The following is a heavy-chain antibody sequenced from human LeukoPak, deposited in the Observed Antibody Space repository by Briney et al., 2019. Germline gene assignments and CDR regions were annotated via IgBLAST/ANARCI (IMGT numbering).Heavy chain of an antibody. Sequence: MASETLSLTCTVSGGSISGYYWSWIRQPAGKGLEWIGRVYTSGSTNYNPSLKSRVTMSIDTSKNQFSLNLSSVTAADTAVYYCARQPLLGSYWFFDLWGRGTLVTVSS. CDR3: ARQPLLGSYWFFDL. CDR1: GGSISGYY. CDR2: VYTSGST. V-gene: IGHV4-4*07. J-gene: IGHJ2*01. D-gene: IGHD2-8*02.